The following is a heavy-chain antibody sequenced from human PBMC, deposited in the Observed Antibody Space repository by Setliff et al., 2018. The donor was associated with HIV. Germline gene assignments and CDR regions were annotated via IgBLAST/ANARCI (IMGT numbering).Heavy chain of an antibody. V-gene: IGHV1-18*01. CDR3: ARTLVGPTGGYYFDY. J-gene: IGHJ4*02. CDR2: ISGYNGDT. Sequence: ASVKVSCKASGYTFISYGYSWVRQAPGQGLQWMGWISGYNGDTNYAQELQGRVTMTTDTSTSTAYMELGSLRSDDTAVYYCARTLVGPTGGYYFDYWGQGTLVTVSS. D-gene: IGHD1-26*01. CDR1: GYTFISYG.